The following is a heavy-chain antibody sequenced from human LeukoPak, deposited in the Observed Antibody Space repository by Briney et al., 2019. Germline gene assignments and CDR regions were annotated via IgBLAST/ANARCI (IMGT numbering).Heavy chain of an antibody. CDR2: IKSKTDGGTT. V-gene: IGHV3-15*01. CDR1: GFTFSNAW. CDR3: TTVVTAIPYYYYMDV. D-gene: IGHD2-21*02. Sequence: PGGSLRLSCAASGFTFSNAWMSWVRQAPGKGLEWVGRIKSKTDGGTTDYAAPVKGRFTISRDDSKNTLYLQMNSLKTEDTAVYYCTTVVTAIPYYYYMDVWGKGTTVTISS. J-gene: IGHJ6*03.